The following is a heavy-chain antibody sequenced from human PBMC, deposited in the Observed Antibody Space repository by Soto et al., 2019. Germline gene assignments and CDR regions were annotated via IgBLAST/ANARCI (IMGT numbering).Heavy chain of an antibody. CDR2: IDPDESYT. CDR1: GYTLINYW. Sequence: EVQLVQSGAEVKKPGESLRISCRGSGYTLINYWITWVRQMPGKGLEWMGKIDPDESYTDYSPSFQGHVTISADKSINTAYLQWSSLQDSDTAMYYCARHLIVGPYYYGLDVWGQGTTVTVSS. J-gene: IGHJ6*02. V-gene: IGHV5-10-1*03. D-gene: IGHD1-26*01. CDR3: ARHLIVGPYYYGLDV.